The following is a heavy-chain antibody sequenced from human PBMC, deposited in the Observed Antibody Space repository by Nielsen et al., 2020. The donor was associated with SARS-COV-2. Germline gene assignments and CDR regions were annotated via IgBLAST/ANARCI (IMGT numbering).Heavy chain of an antibody. D-gene: IGHD1-1*01. J-gene: IGHJ6*03. Sequence: GESLKISCAASGFSFSGSAMHWVRQASGKGLEWVGRIRSKANSYATAYAASVKGRFTISSDDSKNTAYLQMNSLKTEDTAVYYCTRHEDNWCRAYQYYYMDVWGKGTTVTVSS. CDR1: GFSFSGSA. CDR3: TRHEDNWCRAYQYYYMDV. V-gene: IGHV3-73*01. CDR2: IRSKANSYAT.